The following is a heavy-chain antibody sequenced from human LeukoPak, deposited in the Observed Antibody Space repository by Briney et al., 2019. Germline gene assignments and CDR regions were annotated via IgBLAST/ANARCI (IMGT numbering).Heavy chain of an antibody. J-gene: IGHJ4*02. V-gene: IGHV3-23*01. CDR3: GRAL. CDR2: ISGLSSYT. Sequence: AGGSLRLSCAASGFTFSSYAMSWVRQAPGKGLEWVSTISGLSSYTYYGESVKGRFSISRDNAKNSLYLQMNSLGAEDTATYYCGRALWGQGILVTVSS. CDR1: GFTFSSYA.